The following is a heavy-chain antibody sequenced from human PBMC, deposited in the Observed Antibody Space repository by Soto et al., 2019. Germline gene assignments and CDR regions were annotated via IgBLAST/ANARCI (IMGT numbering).Heavy chain of an antibody. Sequence: VGSLRLSCAASVFTFSSYAMSCVRHSPGKWLERVSAISGSGGSTYYADSVKGRFTISRDNSKNTLYLQMNSLRAEDTAVYYCAQGKGGRPRYFAYRAQGTFVPVSS. CDR2: ISGSGGST. J-gene: IGHJ4*02. V-gene: IGHV3-23*01. D-gene: IGHD1-26*01. CDR3: AQGKGGRPRYFAY. CDR1: VFTFSSYA.